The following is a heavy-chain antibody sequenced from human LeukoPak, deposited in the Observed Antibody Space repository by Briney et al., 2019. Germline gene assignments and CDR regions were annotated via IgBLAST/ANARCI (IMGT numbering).Heavy chain of an antibody. CDR2: IYPGDSDT. V-gene: IGHV5-51*01. J-gene: IGHJ4*02. CDR3: VRGYTFDY. D-gene: IGHD1-1*01. CDR1: GYTFTSYG. Sequence: KVSCKASGYTFTSYGISWVRQAPGQGLEWMGIIYPGDSDTRYSPSFQGQVTISADKSISTAYLQWSSLKASDTAMYYCVRGYTFDYWGQGTLVTVSS.